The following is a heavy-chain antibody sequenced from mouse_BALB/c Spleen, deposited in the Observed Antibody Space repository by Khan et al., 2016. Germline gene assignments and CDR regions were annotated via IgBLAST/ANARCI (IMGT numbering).Heavy chain of an antibody. V-gene: IGHV3-8*02. CDR2: ISYSGST. J-gene: IGHJ2*01. CDR3: ARDEGYYFDY. CDR1: GDSITSGY. Sequence: EVQLVESGPSLVKPSQTLSLTCSVTGDSITSGYWNWIRKFPGNKLEYMGYISYSGSTYYTPSLKSRLTITRDTSKNQYYLQLNYVTTEDTAAYYCARDEGYYFDYWGQGTTLTVSS.